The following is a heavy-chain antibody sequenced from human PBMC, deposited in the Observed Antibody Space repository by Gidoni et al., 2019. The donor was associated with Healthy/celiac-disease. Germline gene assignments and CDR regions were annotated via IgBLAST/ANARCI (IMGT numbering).Heavy chain of an antibody. CDR3: ARAISSIAARPIDYYYYYMDV. CDR2: ISSSGSTI. Sequence: EVQLVESGGGLVQPGGSLRLSCAASGFTFSSYEMNWVRQAPGKGLEWVSYISSSGSTIYYADSVKGRFTISRDNAKNSLYLQMNSLRAEDTAVYYCARAISSIAARPIDYYYYYMDVWGKGTTVTVSS. D-gene: IGHD6-6*01. V-gene: IGHV3-48*03. J-gene: IGHJ6*03. CDR1: GFTFSSYE.